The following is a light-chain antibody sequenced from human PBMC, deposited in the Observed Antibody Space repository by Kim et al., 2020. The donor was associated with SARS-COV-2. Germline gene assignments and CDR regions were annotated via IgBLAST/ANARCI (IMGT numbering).Light chain of an antibody. CDR1: QSVGSY. V-gene: IGKV3-15*01. J-gene: IGKJ2*01. CDR2: DAF. CDR3: QQYRSWLYT. Sequence: EVVMTQTPAPLSVSPGGGATLSCRARQSVGSYFAWYQQKPGQSPRLLIHDAFTRATGIPARFSGSGSGTEFTLTISSLQSEDFGVYYCQQYRSWLYTFGQGTKLEI.